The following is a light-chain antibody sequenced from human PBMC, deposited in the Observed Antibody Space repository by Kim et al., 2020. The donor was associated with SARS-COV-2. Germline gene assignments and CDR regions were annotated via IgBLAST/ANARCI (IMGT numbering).Light chain of an antibody. CDR3: QKYDSAPWT. J-gene: IGKJ1*01. V-gene: IGKV1-27*01. CDR1: QGISNY. CDR2: AAS. Sequence: ASVGDGVTITCRASQGISNYLAWYQQKPGEAPKLLIYAASTLQFGVSTRFSGSGSGTEFTLTISDLQPEDVATYYCQKYDSAPWTFGHGTKVDIK.